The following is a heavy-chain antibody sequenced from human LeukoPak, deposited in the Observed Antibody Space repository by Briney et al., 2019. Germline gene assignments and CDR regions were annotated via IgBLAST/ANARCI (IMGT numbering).Heavy chain of an antibody. Sequence: GGSLRLSCAASGFTFSSYAMSWVRQAPGKWLEWVSAISGSGGSTYYADSVKGRFTISRDNSKNTLYLQMNSLRAEDTAVYYCAKDRYSSGWPQGYWGQGTLVTVSS. CDR2: ISGSGGST. V-gene: IGHV3-23*01. J-gene: IGHJ4*02. CDR1: GFTFSSYA. CDR3: AKDRYSSGWPQGY. D-gene: IGHD6-19*01.